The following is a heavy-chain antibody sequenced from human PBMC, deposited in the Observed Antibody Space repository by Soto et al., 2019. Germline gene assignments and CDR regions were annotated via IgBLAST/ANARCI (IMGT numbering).Heavy chain of an antibody. D-gene: IGHD6-19*01. J-gene: IGHJ4*02. CDR3: GKERRGSGWSVCNF. CDR2: ISGSGDDA. CDR1: GFTFRDYA. V-gene: IGHV3-23*01. Sequence: GGSLRLSCKASGFTFRDYAMNWVRQAPGKGLEWVADISGSGDDARYADSVKGRFTISRDNSRNTLFLQMNRLRVDDTAVYFCGKERRGSGWSVCNFWGQGTLVTVSS.